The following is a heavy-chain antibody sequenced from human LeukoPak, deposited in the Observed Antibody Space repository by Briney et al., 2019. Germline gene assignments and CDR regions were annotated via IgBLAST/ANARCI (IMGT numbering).Heavy chain of an antibody. CDR3: ARGPPVRGGSGAYYMDV. V-gene: IGHV1-8*02. D-gene: IGHD3-10*01. J-gene: IGHJ6*03. Sequence: ASVKVSCKTSGYTLTPYSMNWVRQATGQGLEWMGWMNPNSGNTGYAQKFQGRVTMTRNTSISTAYMELSSLRSEDTAVYYCARGPPVRGGSGAYYMDVWGKGTTVTISS. CDR1: GYTLTPYS. CDR2: MNPNSGNT.